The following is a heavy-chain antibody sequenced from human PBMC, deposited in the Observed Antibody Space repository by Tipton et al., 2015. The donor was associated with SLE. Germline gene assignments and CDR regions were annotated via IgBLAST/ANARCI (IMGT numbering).Heavy chain of an antibody. Sequence: TLSLTCYVTGVSISNYYWTWIRQSPGKGLEWIGNVYKNYNPSLECRVTISVDTSRNLFSLKLSSVTAADTAVYYCAAQGYYDSSFDYWGQGTLVTVSS. J-gene: IGHJ4*02. V-gene: IGHV4-59*08. CDR3: AAQGYYDSSFDY. CDR1: GVSISNYY. D-gene: IGHD3-16*01. CDR2: VYKN.